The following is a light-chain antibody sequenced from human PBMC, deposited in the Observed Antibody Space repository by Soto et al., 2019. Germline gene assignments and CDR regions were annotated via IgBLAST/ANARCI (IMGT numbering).Light chain of an antibody. V-gene: IGLV2-14*01. CDR2: DVS. CDR1: SSDVGGYNY. CDR3: SSYTSSSTDVV. Sequence: QSALTQPASVSGSPGQSITISCTGTSSDVGGYNYVSWYQQHPGKAPKLMIYDVSNRPSGVSNRFSGSKSGSTASLIISGLQAEDEADYYCSSYTSSSTDVVFGGGTKLTVL. J-gene: IGLJ2*01.